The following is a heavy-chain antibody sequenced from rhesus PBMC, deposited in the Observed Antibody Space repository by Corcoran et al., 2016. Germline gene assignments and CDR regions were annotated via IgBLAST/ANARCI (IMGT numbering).Heavy chain of an antibody. V-gene: IGHV1-111*02. CDR2: VDPEDSEA. CDR1: GSTCTDLS. D-gene: IGHD6-25*01. CDR3: ARDRGQLGYFDY. Sequence: EVQLVQSGAEVKKPGASVQTSCTASGSTCTDLSVPCVRQALRKGREWKESVDPEDSEARHEQKFQDRVTITADTSTDTAYMELSSLRSEDTAVYYCARDRGQLGYFDYWGQGVLVTVSS. J-gene: IGHJ4*01.